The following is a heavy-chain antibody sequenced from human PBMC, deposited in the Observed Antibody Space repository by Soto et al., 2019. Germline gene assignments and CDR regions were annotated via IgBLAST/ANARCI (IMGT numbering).Heavy chain of an antibody. Sequence: XGTLALTFAVYGGSFSGYYWRWIRQPPGMGLEWIGEINHSGSTNYNPSLKSRVTISVDTSKNQFSLKLSSVTAADTAVYCCARCMELGYYYAMDVWGQGTTVTVS. CDR3: ARCMELGYYYAMDV. V-gene: IGHV4-34*01. CDR2: INHSGST. CDR1: GGSFSGYY. D-gene: IGHD1-7*01. J-gene: IGHJ6*02.